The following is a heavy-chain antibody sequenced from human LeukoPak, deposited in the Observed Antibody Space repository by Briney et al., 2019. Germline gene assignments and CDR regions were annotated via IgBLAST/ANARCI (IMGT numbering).Heavy chain of an antibody. J-gene: IGHJ3*02. V-gene: IGHV1-8*01. CDR2: MNPNSGNT. CDR3: TRVPRTAVGI. CDR1: GYTFIGYD. D-gene: IGHD6-19*01. Sequence: ASVKVSCKASGYTFIGYDINWVRQATGQGLEWMGYMNPNSGNTRYTQKFQGRVTMTRNTSISTAYMELSSLRSEDTAVYYCTRVPRTAVGIWGQGTMVTVSS.